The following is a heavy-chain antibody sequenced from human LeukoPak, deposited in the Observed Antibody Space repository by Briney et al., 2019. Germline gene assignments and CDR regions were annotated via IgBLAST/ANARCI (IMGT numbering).Heavy chain of an antibody. CDR2: INPSGGST. J-gene: IGHJ4*02. D-gene: IGHD6-19*01. V-gene: IGHV1-46*01. Sequence: GASVKVSCKASGYTFTSYYMHWVRQAPGQGLEWMGIINPSGGSTSYAQKFQGRVTMTRDTSTSTVYMELSSLRSEDTAVYYCARQGGVLKAVAATFFDSWGQGTPVAVIS. CDR3: ARQGGVLKAVAATFFDS. CDR1: GYTFTSYY.